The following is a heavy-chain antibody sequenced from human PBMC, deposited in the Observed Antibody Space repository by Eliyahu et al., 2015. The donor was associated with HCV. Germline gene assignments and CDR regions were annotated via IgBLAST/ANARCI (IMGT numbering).Heavy chain of an antibody. V-gene: IGHV2-26*01. CDR2: IFSNDEK. CDR1: GFSISSARMG. Sequence: QVTLKESGPVLVKPTETLTLTCSVSGFSISSARMGVSWIRQPPGKALEWLAHIFSNDEKSYSTSLNSRLTISKDTSKSQVVLMMSNVDPVDTGTYYCARIMEVVVAGYLYYSMDVWGQGTTVSVSS. D-gene: IGHD2-15*01. J-gene: IGHJ6*02. CDR3: ARIMEVVVAGYLYYSMDV.